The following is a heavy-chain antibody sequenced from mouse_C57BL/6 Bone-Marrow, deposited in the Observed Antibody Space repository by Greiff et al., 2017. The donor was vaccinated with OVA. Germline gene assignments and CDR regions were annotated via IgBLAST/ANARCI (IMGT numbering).Heavy chain of an antibody. D-gene: IGHD1-1*01. CDR2: IYPSNGDT. CDR3: VIRAWFAY. V-gene: IGHV1-81*01. CDR1: GYTFTSYG. Sequence: QVQLKESGAELARPGASVKLSCKASGYTFTSYGISWVKQRTGQGLEWIGEIYPSNGDTYYNEKFKGKATLTADKSSSTAYMELRSLTSEDSAVYFCVIRAWFAYWGQGTMVTVSA. J-gene: IGHJ3*01.